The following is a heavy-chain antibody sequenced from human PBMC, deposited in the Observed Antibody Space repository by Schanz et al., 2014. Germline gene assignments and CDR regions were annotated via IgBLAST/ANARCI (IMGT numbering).Heavy chain of an antibody. J-gene: IGHJ4*02. V-gene: IGHV3-30*18. CDR3: AKEKEEVAADGSFFDY. Sequence: VQLVDSGGGLVQPGGSLRLSCAASGFTVSNSYIHWVRQAPGKGLEWVALISYDGNTKYYADSVKGRFTISRDNAKNSLYLQMNSLRAEDTAVYYCAKEKEEVAADGSFFDYWGQGTLVTVSS. CDR2: ISYDGNTK. CDR1: GFTVSNSY. D-gene: IGHD6-13*01.